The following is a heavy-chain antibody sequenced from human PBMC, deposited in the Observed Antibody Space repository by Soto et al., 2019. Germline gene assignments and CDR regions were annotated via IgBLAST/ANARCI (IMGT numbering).Heavy chain of an antibody. CDR3: ASRVGYDNPGPFDY. CDR2: IYHSGST. D-gene: IGHD3-9*01. CDR1: SGSISSSNW. V-gene: IGHV4-4*02. J-gene: IGHJ4*02. Sequence: QVQLQESGPGLVKPSGTLSLTCAVSSGSISSSNWWSWVRQPPGKGREWIGEIYHSGSTNYNPSLKSRVTISVDKSKNQFSLKLSSVTAADTAVYYCASRVGYDNPGPFDYWGQGTLVTVSS.